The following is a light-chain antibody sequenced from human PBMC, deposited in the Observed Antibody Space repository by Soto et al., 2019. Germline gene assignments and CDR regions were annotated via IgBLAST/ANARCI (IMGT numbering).Light chain of an antibody. V-gene: IGKV3-15*01. CDR3: QQYNSWPPSYT. CDR1: QSVSNY. CDR2: GAS. J-gene: IGKJ2*01. Sequence: IVMTQSPATLSVSLGDRATLSCRASQSVSNYLAWYQQKPGQAPRLLIYGASTRATGIPARFSGSGSETDFSRTIISLQYEAFAFYYCQQYNSWPPSYTFGQGTKLEIK.